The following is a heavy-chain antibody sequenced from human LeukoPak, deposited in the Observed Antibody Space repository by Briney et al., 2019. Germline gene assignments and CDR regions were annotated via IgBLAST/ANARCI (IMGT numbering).Heavy chain of an antibody. CDR1: GYTLNDYY. Sequence: ASVKVSFKASGYTLNDYYMHWVRQAPGQGLEWMGWINPNSGDTNYAQKFQGRVTMTRDTSISTAYMELSRLTSDDTAIYYCARDWRGSYFPDFWGQGTLVTVSS. D-gene: IGHD1-26*01. J-gene: IGHJ4*02. V-gene: IGHV1-2*02. CDR3: ARDWRGSYFPDF. CDR2: INPNSGDT.